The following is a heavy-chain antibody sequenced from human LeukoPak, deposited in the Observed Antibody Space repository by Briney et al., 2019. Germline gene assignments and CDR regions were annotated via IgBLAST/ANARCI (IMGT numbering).Heavy chain of an antibody. J-gene: IGHJ4*02. Sequence: SETLSLTCTVSGGSIGSYDWSWIRQPPGKGLEWIGYIYYSGSTNYNPSLKSRVTISVDTSKNQFSLKLRSVNAADTAVYYCARDSGYGDAYYRGQGTLVTVSS. V-gene: IGHV4-59*01. CDR1: GGSIGSYD. D-gene: IGHD4-17*01. CDR2: IYYSGST. CDR3: ARDSGYGDAYY.